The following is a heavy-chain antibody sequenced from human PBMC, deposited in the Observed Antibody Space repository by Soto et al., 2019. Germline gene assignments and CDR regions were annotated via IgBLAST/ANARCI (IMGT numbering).Heavy chain of an antibody. CDR2: IKSKSDGGTT. V-gene: IGHV3-15*01. CDR3: TKGCSSKDY. CDR1: GFIFSNAW. D-gene: IGHD2-2*01. J-gene: IGHJ4*02. Sequence: EVQLVESGGDLVKPGGSLRLSCAASGFIFSNAWMSWVRQAPGKGLEWVGRIKSKSDGGTTDYAAPVKGRFNISRDDSKNTLYLQMTGLKIEDTAVYYCTKGCSSKDYWGQGTLVTVSS.